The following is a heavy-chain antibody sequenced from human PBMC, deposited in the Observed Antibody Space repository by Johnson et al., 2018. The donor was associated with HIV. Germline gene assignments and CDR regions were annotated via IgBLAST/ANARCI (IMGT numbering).Heavy chain of an antibody. Sequence: LLVESGGGLVQPGRSLRLSCAASGFTFDDYAMHWVRQPPGKGLEWVSGISWNSGTIGYADSVKGRFTISRDNAKNSLFLQMNSLRAEDMALYYCAKDLINSGIDPQAFDIWGQGTMVSVSS. CDR3: AKDLINSGIDPQAFDI. J-gene: IGHJ3*02. CDR1: GFTFDDYA. D-gene: IGHD1-26*01. CDR2: ISWNSGTI. V-gene: IGHV3-9*03.